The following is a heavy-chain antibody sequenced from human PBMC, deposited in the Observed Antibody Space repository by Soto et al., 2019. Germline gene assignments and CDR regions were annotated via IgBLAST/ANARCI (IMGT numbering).Heavy chain of an antibody. CDR2: ASARNSNT. D-gene: IGHD6-13*01. J-gene: IGHJ5*02. CDR1: GFTFSSHV. V-gene: IGHV3-23*01. CDR3: AKDETSHGPRGYSSSWYGWFDP. Sequence: EVQLLESGGGLVQPGGSLRLSCTASGFTFSSHVMSWVRQAPGTGLEWVSAASARNSNTYYADSVKGRFTISRDNSKSTVYLQLDSLRVDDTAVYHCAKDETSHGPRGYSSSWYGWFDPWGQGTLVVVSS.